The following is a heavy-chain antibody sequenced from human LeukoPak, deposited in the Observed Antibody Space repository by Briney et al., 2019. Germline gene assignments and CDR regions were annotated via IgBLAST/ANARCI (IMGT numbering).Heavy chain of an antibody. V-gene: IGHV3-21*04. Sequence: GGSLRLSCAASGFTFSSYSMNWVRQAPGKGLEWVSSISSSSSYIYYADSVKGRFTISRDNAKNSLYLQMNSLRAEDTALYYCAKDLYSGYDVAFDYWGQGTLVTVSS. D-gene: IGHD5-12*01. CDR2: ISSSSSYI. J-gene: IGHJ4*02. CDR3: AKDLYSGYDVAFDY. CDR1: GFTFSSYS.